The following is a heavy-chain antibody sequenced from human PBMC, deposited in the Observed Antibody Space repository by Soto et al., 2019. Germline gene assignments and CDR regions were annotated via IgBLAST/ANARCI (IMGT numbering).Heavy chain of an antibody. Sequence: SETLSLTCTVSGGSISSYYWSWIRQPPGKGLEWIGYIYYSGSTNYNPSLKSRVTISVDTSKNQFSLKLSSVTAADTAVYYCARVGSSWYNWFGPWGQGTLVTVSS. V-gene: IGHV4-59*01. CDR3: ARVGSSWYNWFGP. CDR2: IYYSGST. J-gene: IGHJ5*02. D-gene: IGHD6-13*01. CDR1: GGSISSYY.